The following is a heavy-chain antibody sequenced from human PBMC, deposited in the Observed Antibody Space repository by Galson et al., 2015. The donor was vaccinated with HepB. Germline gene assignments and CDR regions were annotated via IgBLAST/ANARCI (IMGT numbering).Heavy chain of an antibody. CDR1: GFTFTKYY. Sequence: SVKVSYKASGFTFTKYYIHWVRQAPGQGLEWMGILNPRAYSTTYAQKFQGRLTMTRDTSTTTVYMELSSLRSEDTAVYYCATRVDSGFDYWGQGTLVIVSS. D-gene: IGHD3-9*01. CDR2: LNPRAYST. CDR3: ATRVDSGFDY. J-gene: IGHJ4*02. V-gene: IGHV1-46*03.